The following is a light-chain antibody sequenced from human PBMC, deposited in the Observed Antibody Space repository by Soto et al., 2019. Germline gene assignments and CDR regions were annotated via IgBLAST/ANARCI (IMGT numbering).Light chain of an antibody. CDR2: EVT. Sequence: QSALTQPASVCGSPGQSITISCTGTSTDIGAYNYVSWYQQHPGKAPKLLIYEVTNRPSGVSNRFSGSKSGNTASLTISGLQAEDEANYYCNSYSSTSFYVFGTGTKLTVL. J-gene: IGLJ1*01. CDR3: NSYSSTSFYV. CDR1: STDIGAYNY. V-gene: IGLV2-14*01.